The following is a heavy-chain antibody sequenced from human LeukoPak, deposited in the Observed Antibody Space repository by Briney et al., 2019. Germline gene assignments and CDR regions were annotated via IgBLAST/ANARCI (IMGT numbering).Heavy chain of an antibody. Sequence: SETLFLTCTVSGGSISSSGYYWSWIRQPPGKGLEWIGYIYHDGTSYYSPSLKSRVTISVDRSKNQLSLQLTSVTAADTAVYYCARWADYWGQGTLVTVSS. CDR1: GGSISSSGYY. CDR3: ARWADY. CDR2: IYHDGTS. V-gene: IGHV4-30-2*01. J-gene: IGHJ4*02.